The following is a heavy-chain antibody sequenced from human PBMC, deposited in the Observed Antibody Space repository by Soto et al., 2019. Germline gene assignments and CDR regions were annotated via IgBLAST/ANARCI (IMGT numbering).Heavy chain of an antibody. J-gene: IGHJ6*03. D-gene: IGHD3-9*01. CDR1: GGSISNFY. CDR2: VYYTGST. CDR3: ARSVLGPDLLADSFVDYYYYMDV. Sequence: QVQLQESGPGLVRPSETLSLTCTVSGGSISNFYWSWIRQPPGKGLEWIGYVYYTGSTSYNPPLKSRVTFSADSSRGEFSLRLNSVTAADAAVYYCARSVLGPDLLADSFVDYYYYMDVWGQGTTVTVSS. V-gene: IGHV4-59*08.